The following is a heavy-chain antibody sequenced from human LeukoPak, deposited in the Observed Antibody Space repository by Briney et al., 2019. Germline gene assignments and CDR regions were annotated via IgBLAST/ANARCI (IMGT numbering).Heavy chain of an antibody. CDR2: IYYSGST. Sequence: SETLSLTCTVSGGSISSYYWSWTRQPPGKGLEWIGYIYYSGSTNYNPSLKSRVTISVDTSKNQFSLKLSSVTAADTAVYYCARWAAGTGRNWFDPWGQGTLVTVSS. D-gene: IGHD6-13*01. CDR3: ARWAAGTGRNWFDP. CDR1: GGSISSYY. V-gene: IGHV4-59*01. J-gene: IGHJ5*02.